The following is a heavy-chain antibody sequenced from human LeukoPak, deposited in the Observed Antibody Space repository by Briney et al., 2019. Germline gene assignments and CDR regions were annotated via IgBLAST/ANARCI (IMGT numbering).Heavy chain of an antibody. CDR2: INHSGST. D-gene: IGHD5-12*01. CDR3: ARTLRSRRGFDP. J-gene: IGHJ5*02. Sequence: SETLSLTCAVYGGSFSGYYWSWIRQPPGKGLEWIGEINHSGSTNYNPSLKSRVTISVDTSKNQFSLKLSSVTAADTAVYYCARTLRSRRGFDPWDQGTLVTVSS. CDR1: GGSFSGYY. V-gene: IGHV4-34*01.